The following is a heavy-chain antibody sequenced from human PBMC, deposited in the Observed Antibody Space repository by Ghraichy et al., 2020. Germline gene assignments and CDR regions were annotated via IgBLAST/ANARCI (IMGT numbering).Heavy chain of an antibody. CDR2: IIDSGDNP. CDR3: AKLAGNCGDSTICYRFDY. CDR1: AHVFTPVT. D-gene: IGHD2-2*01. V-gene: IGHV3-23*01. Sequence: GGSLRLSEIGRAHVFTPVTFRKLVCRPLHELKKVSAIIDSGDNPNYADSVKGRFTISRDNSKNTLHLQMNSLRADDTAVYYFAKLAGNCGDSTICYRFDYCGQGVLVTVSS. J-gene: IGHJ4*02.